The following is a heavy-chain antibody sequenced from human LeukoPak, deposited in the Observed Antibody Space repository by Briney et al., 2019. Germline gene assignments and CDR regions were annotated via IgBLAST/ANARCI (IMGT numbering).Heavy chain of an antibody. CDR3: ARGTYYDILSGDANDAFDI. CDR2: ISYDGSNK. CDR1: GFTFSSYA. D-gene: IGHD3-9*01. Sequence: GGSLRLSCAASGFTFSSYAMHWVRQAPVKGLEWVAVISYDGSNKYYADSVKGRFTISRDNSKNTLYLQMNSLRAEDTAVYYCARGTYYDILSGDANDAFDIWGQGTMVTVSS. J-gene: IGHJ3*02. V-gene: IGHV3-30*04.